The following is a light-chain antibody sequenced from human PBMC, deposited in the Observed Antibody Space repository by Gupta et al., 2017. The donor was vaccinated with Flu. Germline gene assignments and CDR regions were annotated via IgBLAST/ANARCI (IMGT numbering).Light chain of an antibody. V-gene: IGLV2-18*02. J-gene: IGLJ1*01. CDR2: EVS. Sequence: QSALFLHPSSSGSPRQTVTISCTGTSSDVGTYNHVSWYQQSPGTAPKLMIYEVSKRPSGVPDRFSGSKSGNTASLTISGLQGEDEADYYCSSYTSSYTFVFGNGTKVTVL. CDR3: SSYTSSYTFV. CDR1: SSDVGTYNH.